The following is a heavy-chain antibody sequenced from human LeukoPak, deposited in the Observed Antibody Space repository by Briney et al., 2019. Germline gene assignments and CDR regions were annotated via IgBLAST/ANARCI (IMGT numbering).Heavy chain of an antibody. J-gene: IGHJ3*02. CDR3: ARYNGYNLGAFDI. CDR1: GGSFSGYY. D-gene: IGHD5-24*01. Sequence: PSETLSLTCAVYGGSFSGYYWSWIRQPPGKGLEWIGYIYYSGSTNYNPSLKSRVTISVDTSKNQFSLKLSSVTAADTAVYYCARYNGYNLGAFDIWGQGTMVTVSS. V-gene: IGHV4-59*01. CDR2: IYYSGST.